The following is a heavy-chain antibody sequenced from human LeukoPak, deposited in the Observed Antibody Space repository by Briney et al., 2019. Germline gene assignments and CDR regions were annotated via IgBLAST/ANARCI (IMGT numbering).Heavy chain of an antibody. CDR1: GGSFSGYY. V-gene: IGHV4-34*01. Sequence: SETLSLTCAVYGGSFSGYYWSWIRQPPGKGLEWIGEINHSGSTNYNPSLKSRVTISVDTSKNQFSLKLSSLTAAGTTVYYCARGTGSYSSWGQGTLVTVSS. CDR3: ARGTGSYSS. CDR2: INHSGST. J-gene: IGHJ4*02. D-gene: IGHD1-26*01.